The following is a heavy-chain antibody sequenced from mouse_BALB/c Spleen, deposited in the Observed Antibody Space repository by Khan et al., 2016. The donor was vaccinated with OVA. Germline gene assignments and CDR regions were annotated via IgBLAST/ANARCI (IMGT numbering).Heavy chain of an antibody. CDR1: GYSFITYW. V-gene: IGHV1-7*01. CDR3: ARRGLNGIFVY. CDR2: IDPSTGYA. Sequence: QLKQSGAELAKPGASLKMSCTASGYSFITYWIHWVKQRPGQGLEWIGYIDPSTGYAEYNQKFTDKATLTADKSSSTAYMQLTSLTSEDSAVYYCARRGLNGIFVYWGQGTLVTVSA. J-gene: IGHJ3*01. D-gene: IGHD1-3*01.